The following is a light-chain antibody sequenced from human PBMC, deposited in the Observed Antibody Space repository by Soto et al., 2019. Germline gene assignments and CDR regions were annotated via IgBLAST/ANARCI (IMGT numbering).Light chain of an antibody. CDR3: QQYHDWVT. Sequence: ETVMTQSPGTLSVSPGESATLSCGTSQSVSSNLAWYQQKPGQAPRLLIYGASTRATGIPARFSGSGSGTEFTLTISYLRPEDSAVYFCQQYHDWVTFGGGTREEI. J-gene: IGKJ4*01. V-gene: IGKV3D-15*01. CDR2: GAS. CDR1: QSVSSN.